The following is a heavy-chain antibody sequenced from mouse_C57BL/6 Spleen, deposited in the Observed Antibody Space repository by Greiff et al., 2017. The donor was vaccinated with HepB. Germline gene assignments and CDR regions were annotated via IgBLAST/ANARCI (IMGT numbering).Heavy chain of an antibody. CDR2: IDPSDSYT. CDR3: ASLYYGNRYFDV. Sequence: QVQLQQPGAELVKPGASVKLSCKASGYTFTSYWMQWVKQRPGQRLEWIGEIDPSDSYTNYNQKFKGKATLTVDTSSSTASMQLSSLTSEDSAVYYCASLYYGNRYFDVWGTGTTVTVSS. J-gene: IGHJ1*03. V-gene: IGHV1-50*01. D-gene: IGHD2-1*01. CDR1: GYTFTSYW.